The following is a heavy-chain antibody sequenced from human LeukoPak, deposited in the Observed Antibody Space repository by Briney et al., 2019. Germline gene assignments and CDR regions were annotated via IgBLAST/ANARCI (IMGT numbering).Heavy chain of an antibody. CDR2: IIPIFGTA. V-gene: IGHV1-69*13. Sequence: VASVKASCKASGGTFSSYAISWVRQAPGQGLEWMGGIIPIFGTANYAQKFQGRVTITADESTSTAYMELSSLRSEDTAVYYCARAEGLVRRRDYYYYGMDVWGQGTTVTVSS. D-gene: IGHD6-19*01. CDR1: GGTFSSYA. J-gene: IGHJ6*02. CDR3: ARAEGLVRRRDYYYYGMDV.